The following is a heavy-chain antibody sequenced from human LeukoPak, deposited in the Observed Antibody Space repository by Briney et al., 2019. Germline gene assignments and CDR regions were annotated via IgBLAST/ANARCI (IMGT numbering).Heavy chain of an antibody. CDR1: GFTFSNYW. J-gene: IGHJ4*02. Sequence: GGSLRLSCAASGFTFSNYWMHWVRQPPRKGRVWVSRINKDGGVTAYAASVKGRFTISRANAKNTLSLQMNILRVEDTAVYYCVRLLDLDVWGQGTLVTVSS. V-gene: IGHV3-74*01. D-gene: IGHD3/OR15-3a*01. CDR3: VRLLDLDV. CDR2: INKDGGVT.